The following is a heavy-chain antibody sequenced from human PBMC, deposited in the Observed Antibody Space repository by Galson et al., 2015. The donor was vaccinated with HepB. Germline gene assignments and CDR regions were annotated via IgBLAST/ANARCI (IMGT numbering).Heavy chain of an antibody. CDR1: GFTFSSYA. CDR2: FSSNGGST. V-gene: IGHV3-64D*06. D-gene: IGHD3-22*01. CDR3: MKGRVTHYYEPVDY. Sequence: LRLSCAPSGFTFSSYALHWVRRAPGKGLDYVPAFSSNGGSTYYADSVKGRFTISRDNSKNTLLLQMSSLTAEHTAVYYCMKGRVTHYYEPVDYWGQGTLVTVSS. J-gene: IGHJ4*02.